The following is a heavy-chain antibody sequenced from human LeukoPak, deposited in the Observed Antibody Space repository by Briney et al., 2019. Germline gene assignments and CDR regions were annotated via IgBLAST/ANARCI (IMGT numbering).Heavy chain of an antibody. CDR1: GRPIRRGDYY. V-gene: IGHV4-30-4*01. CDR2: IYYSGST. Sequence: PAHTLTLTCSFSGRPIRRGDYYWSWIRQPPGKGLEWIGYIYYSGSTYYNPSLKSRVTISVDTSKNQFSLKLSSVTAADTAVYYCASNDFWSGFDYWGQGTLVTVSS. CDR3: ASNDFWSGFDY. J-gene: IGHJ4*02. D-gene: IGHD3-3*01.